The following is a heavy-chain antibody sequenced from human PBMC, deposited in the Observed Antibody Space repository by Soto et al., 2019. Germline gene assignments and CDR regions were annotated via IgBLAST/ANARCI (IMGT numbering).Heavy chain of an antibody. CDR3: ARERGYESYYYYYYMAV. V-gene: IGHV4-34*01. CDR1: GGSFSGYY. J-gene: IGHJ6*03. D-gene: IGHD6-13*01. CDR2: INHSGST. Sequence: SETLSLTCAVYGGSFSGYYWSWIRQPPGKGLEWIGEINHSGSTNYNPSLKSRVTISVDTSKNQFSLKLSSVTAADTAVYYCARERGYESYYYYYYMAVWGKGTTVTVSS.